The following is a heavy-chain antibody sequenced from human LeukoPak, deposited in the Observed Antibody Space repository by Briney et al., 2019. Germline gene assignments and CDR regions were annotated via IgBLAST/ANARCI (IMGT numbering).Heavy chain of an antibody. CDR3: AKLWFGELLLDY. CDR1: GFTFSSYA. J-gene: IGHJ4*02. D-gene: IGHD3-10*01. V-gene: IGHV3-23*01. CDR2: ISGSGGST. Sequence: GGSLRLSCAASGFTFSSYAMSWVRQAPGKGLEWVSAISGSGGSTYYADSVKGRFTISIDNSKNTLYLQMNSLRAEDTAVYYCAKLWFGELLLDYWGQGTLVTVSS.